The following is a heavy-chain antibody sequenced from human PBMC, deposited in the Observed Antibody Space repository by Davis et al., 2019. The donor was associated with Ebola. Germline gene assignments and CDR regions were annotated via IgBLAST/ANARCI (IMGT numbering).Heavy chain of an antibody. V-gene: IGHV1-2*02. CDR1: GYTFTGYY. CDR2: INPNSGGT. Sequence: ASVKVSCKASGYTFTGYYMHWVRQAPGQGLEWMGWINPNSGGTNYAQKFQGRVTITRDTSISTAYMELSRLRSEDTAVYYCARVVDCGGDCYSVNYYYYGMDVWGQGTTVTVSS. D-gene: IGHD2-21*02. J-gene: IGHJ6*02. CDR3: ARVVDCGGDCYSVNYYYYGMDV.